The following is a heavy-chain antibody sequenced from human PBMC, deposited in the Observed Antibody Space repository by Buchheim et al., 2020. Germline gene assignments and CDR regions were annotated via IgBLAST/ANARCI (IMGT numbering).Heavy chain of an antibody. V-gene: IGHV1-69*01. CDR1: GDMFDNYA. CDR2: IIPVSSKP. J-gene: IGHJ6*03. Sequence: QVQLVQSGTEVKRPGSSVKVSCKASGDMFDNYAITWVRQAPGQGLEWLGGIIPVSSKPIYAQKFQGRLTFTADQSATTFYMELTGLKSEDTAVYVFASPLSYYYYCYMGVWGEGTT. CDR3: ASPLSYYYYCYMGV.